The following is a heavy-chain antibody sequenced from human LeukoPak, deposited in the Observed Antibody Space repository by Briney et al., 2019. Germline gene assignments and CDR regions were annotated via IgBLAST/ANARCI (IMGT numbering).Heavy chain of an antibody. CDR2: IYYSGST. CDR3: ARQDYYVSGGYYYYMDV. V-gene: IGHV4-38-2*02. Sequence: SETLSLTCTVSGYPTSLGYYWGWVRQAPGKGLEWLATIYYSGSTYYNPSLKSRVTISVDTSKNQFSLKLSSVTAADTAVYYCARQDYYVSGGYYYYMDVWGKGTTVTVSS. CDR1: GYPTSLGYY. J-gene: IGHJ6*03. D-gene: IGHD3-10*02.